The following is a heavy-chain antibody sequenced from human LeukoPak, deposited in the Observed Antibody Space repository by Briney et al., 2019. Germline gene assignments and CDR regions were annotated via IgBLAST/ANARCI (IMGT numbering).Heavy chain of an antibody. V-gene: IGHV3-48*03. CDR1: GFTFRSYE. Sequence: PGGPLRLSCAASGFTFRSYEMNWVRQAPGKGLEWVSYISSSGSTIYYADSVKGRFTISRDNAKNSLYLQMNSLRAEDTAVYYCARDSPNYDILTGYPYWYFDLWGRGTLVTVSS. CDR2: ISSSGSTI. D-gene: IGHD3-9*01. CDR3: ARDSPNYDILTGYPYWYFDL. J-gene: IGHJ2*01.